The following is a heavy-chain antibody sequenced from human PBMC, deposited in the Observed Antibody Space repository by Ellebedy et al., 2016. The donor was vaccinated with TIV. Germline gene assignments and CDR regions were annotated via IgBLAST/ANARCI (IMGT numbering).Heavy chain of an antibody. CDR2: FYYSGRT. CDR1: RDSIRSSSYY. J-gene: IGHJ4*02. V-gene: IGHV4-39*01. CDR3: ARLGLVTTAYDY. Sequence: SETLSLXCTVSRDSIRSSSYYWGWIRQPPGKGLEWIGNFYYSGRTYYNPSLKSRVTISVDTSKNQFSLKVNSVTAADTAVYYCARLGLVTTAYDYWGQGALVTVSS. D-gene: IGHD1/OR15-1a*01.